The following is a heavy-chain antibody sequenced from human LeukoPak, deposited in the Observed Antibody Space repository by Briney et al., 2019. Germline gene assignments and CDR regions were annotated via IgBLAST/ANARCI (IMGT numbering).Heavy chain of an antibody. D-gene: IGHD3-10*01. J-gene: IGHJ4*02. Sequence: GGSLRLSCAPSGFTFSNYAMRGPPQAPARGLEWVASLRGTGEKFYSDSVGGGFTLSRDESRNTVFLQLNSLGVDDTAVYFCAKASWVSDADAVLWGQGTLVTVSS. CDR3: AKASWVSDADAVL. V-gene: IGHV3-23*01. CDR1: GFTFSNYA. CDR2: LRGTGEK.